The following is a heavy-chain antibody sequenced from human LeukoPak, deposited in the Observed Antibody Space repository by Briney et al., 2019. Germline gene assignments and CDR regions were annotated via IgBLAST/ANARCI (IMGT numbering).Heavy chain of an antibody. J-gene: IGHJ4*02. CDR3: AKDSSNRGVRGVITY. D-gene: IGHD3-10*01. CDR2: IRYDGSNK. CDR1: GFTFSSYG. V-gene: IGHV3-30*02. Sequence: GGSLRLSCAASGFTFSSYGMHWVRQAPGKGLEWVAFIRYDGSNKYYADSVKGRFTIFRDNSKNTLYLQMNSLRAEDTAVYYCAKDSSNRGVRGVITYWGQGTLVTVSS.